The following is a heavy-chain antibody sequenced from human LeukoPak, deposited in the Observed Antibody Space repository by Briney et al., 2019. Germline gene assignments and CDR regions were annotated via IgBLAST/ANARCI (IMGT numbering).Heavy chain of an antibody. J-gene: IGHJ6*02. CDR1: GGTFSSYA. CDR2: IIPILGIA. CDR3: ARVGVEADNTYGMDV. V-gene: IGHV1-69*04. D-gene: IGHD3-16*01. Sequence: ASVKVSCKASGGTFSSYAISWVRQAPGQGLEWMGRIIPILGIANYAQKFQGRVTITADKSTSTAYMELSSLRSEDTAVYYCARVGVEADNTYGMDVWGQRTTVTVSS.